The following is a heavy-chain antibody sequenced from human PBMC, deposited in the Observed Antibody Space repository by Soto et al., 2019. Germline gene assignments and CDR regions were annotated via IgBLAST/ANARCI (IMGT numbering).Heavy chain of an antibody. Sequence: ASVKVSCKASGYTFTGYFMHWVRQAPGQGLEWMGWINPNSGGTNYAQKFQGRVTMTRDTSISTACMELSRLRSDDTAVYYCARLTSSIAARDWFDPWGQGTLVTVSS. J-gene: IGHJ5*02. CDR1: GYTFTGYF. CDR2: INPNSGGT. CDR3: ARLTSSIAARDWFDP. D-gene: IGHD6-6*01. V-gene: IGHV1-2*02.